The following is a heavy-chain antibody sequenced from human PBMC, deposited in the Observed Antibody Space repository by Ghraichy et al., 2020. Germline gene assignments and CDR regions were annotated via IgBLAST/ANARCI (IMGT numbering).Heavy chain of an antibody. J-gene: IGHJ4*02. CDR1: GGSISSYY. Sequence: SETLSLTCTVSGGSISSYYWSWIRQPPGKGLEWIGYIYYSGSTNYNPSLKSRVTISVDTSKNQFSLKLSSVTAADTAVYYCARDGRWLQFDYWGQGTLVTVSS. D-gene: IGHD5-24*01. CDR2: IYYSGST. V-gene: IGHV4-59*01. CDR3: ARDGRWLQFDY.